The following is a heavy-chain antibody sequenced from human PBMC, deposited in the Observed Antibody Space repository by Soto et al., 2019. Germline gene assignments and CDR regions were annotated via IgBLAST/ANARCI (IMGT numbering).Heavy chain of an antibody. D-gene: IGHD2-2*01. CDR1: GGSISSSSYY. V-gene: IGHV4-39*01. CDR2: IYYSGST. Sequence: QLQLQESGPGLVKPSETLSLTCTVSGGSISSSSYYWGWIRQPPGKGLEWIGGIYYSGSTYYNPSLKSRVTISVDTSKNQFSLKLSSVTAADTAVYYCARLADIVVVPAATDAFDIWGQGTMVTVSS. J-gene: IGHJ3*02. CDR3: ARLADIVVVPAATDAFDI.